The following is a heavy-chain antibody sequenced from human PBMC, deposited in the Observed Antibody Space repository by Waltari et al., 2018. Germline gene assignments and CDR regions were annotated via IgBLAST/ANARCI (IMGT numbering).Heavy chain of an antibody. CDR2: RNPNMGNT. CDR1: GYTFTSYD. D-gene: IGHD3-9*01. V-gene: IGHV1-8*01. J-gene: IGHJ4*02. CDR3: ARVLRYFDWLDYFDY. Sequence: QVQLVQSGAEVKKPGASVKVSCKASGYTFTSYDINWVRQATGQGLEWMGWRNPNMGNTGYAQKCQGRVTMTRNTSRSTAYMELSSLRSEDTAVYYCARVLRYFDWLDYFDYWGQGTLVTVSS.